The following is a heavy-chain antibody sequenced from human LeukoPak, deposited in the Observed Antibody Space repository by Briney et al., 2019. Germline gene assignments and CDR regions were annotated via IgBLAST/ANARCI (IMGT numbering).Heavy chain of an antibody. Sequence: GGSLRLSCSASGFTFSKNAMHWVRQAPGKGLEYVSAITNNGGTTYYADSVKGRFTISRDNSKNTLFLQMSSLRAEDTAVYYCVKAYNWNVYSSGDYWGQGTLVTVSS. D-gene: IGHD1-1*01. CDR3: VKAYNWNVYSSGDY. CDR2: ITNNGGTT. J-gene: IGHJ4*02. CDR1: GFTFSKNA. V-gene: IGHV3-64D*06.